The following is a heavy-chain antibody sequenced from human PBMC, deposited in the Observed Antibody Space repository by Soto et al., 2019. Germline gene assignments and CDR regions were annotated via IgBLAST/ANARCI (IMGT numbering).Heavy chain of an antibody. Sequence: GGSLRLSCAASGFTFSSYAMHWVRQAPGKGLEWVAVISYDGSNKYYADSVKGRFTISRDNSKNTLYLQMNSLRAEDTAVYYCARDRGYYTGGYYYYGMDVWGQGTTVTVSS. D-gene: IGHD1-26*01. J-gene: IGHJ6*02. CDR1: GFTFSSYA. V-gene: IGHV3-30-3*01. CDR3: ARDRGYYTGGYYYYGMDV. CDR2: ISYDGSNK.